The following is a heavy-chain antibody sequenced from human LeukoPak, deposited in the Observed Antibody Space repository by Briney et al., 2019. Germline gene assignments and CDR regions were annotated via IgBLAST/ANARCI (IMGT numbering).Heavy chain of an antibody. V-gene: IGHV1-69*06. D-gene: IGHD5-24*01. Sequence: SVKVSCKASGYTFTSYYMHWVRQAPGQGLEWMGGIIPIFGTANYAQKFQGRVTITADTSTSTAYMELSSLRSEDTAVYYCAKTPVGMVTLDYWGQGTLVTVSS. CDR1: GYTFTSYY. CDR3: AKTPVGMVTLDY. CDR2: IIPIFGTA. J-gene: IGHJ4*02.